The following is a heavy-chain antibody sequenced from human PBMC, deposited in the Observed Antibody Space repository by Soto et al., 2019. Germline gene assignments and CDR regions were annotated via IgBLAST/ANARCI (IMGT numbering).Heavy chain of an antibody. CDR3: ARRAGPDFYYMDV. J-gene: IGHJ6*03. CDR1: GFTLSGYA. CDR2: ISSNGVGT. D-gene: IGHD6-13*01. Sequence: EVQLAESGGGLAQPGGSLRLSCAASGFTLSGYAMDWVRQAPGKGREYVSGISSNGVGTYYANSVQGRFTISRDNSKNTVYLQMGSLRPEDMAVYYCARRAGPDFYYMDVWGKGTTVTVSS. V-gene: IGHV3-64*01.